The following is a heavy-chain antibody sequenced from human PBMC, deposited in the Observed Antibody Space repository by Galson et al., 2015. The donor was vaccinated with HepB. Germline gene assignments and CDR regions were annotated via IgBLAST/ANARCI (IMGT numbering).Heavy chain of an antibody. CDR2: ISYDGNNK. CDR1: GFIFRNFA. V-gene: IGHV3-30-3*01. J-gene: IGHJ4*02. D-gene: IGHD3-22*01. Sequence: SLRLSCAASGFIFRNFAFHWVRQAPGKGLEWVAAISYDGNNKYYADSVKGRFTISRDNSKNTLYLQMNSLRAEDTAMYYCASSYDTSAHDDYWGQGTLVTVSS. CDR3: ASSYDTSAHDDY.